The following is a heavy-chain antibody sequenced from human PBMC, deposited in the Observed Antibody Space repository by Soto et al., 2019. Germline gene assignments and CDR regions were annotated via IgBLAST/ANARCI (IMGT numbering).Heavy chain of an antibody. J-gene: IGHJ4*02. CDR3: ARGVLPAALREFDY. CDR1: GYTFTGYY. D-gene: IGHD2-2*01. V-gene: IGHV1-2*04. Sequence: QVQLVQSGAEVKKPGASVKVSCKTSGYTFTGYYIHWVRQAPGQGLEWMGWINPNSGGTNYAQKFQDWVTMTRDTSISTAYMELSRLRSDDTAVYYCARGVLPAALREFDYWGQGTLVTVSS. CDR2: INPNSGGT.